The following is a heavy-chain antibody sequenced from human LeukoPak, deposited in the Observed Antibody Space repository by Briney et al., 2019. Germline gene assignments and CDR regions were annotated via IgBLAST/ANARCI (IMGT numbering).Heavy chain of an antibody. CDR1: GYTITGYY. CDR2: INPNSGGT. D-gene: IGHD2-8*01. CDR3: ARGRTVYAHFDY. J-gene: IGHJ4*02. Sequence: GASVKVSCKASGYTITGYYMHWVRQAPGQGLEWMGWINPNSGGTNYAQKFQGRVTMTRDTSISTAYMELSSLRSEDTAVYYCARGRTVYAHFDYWGQGTLVTVSS. V-gene: IGHV1-2*02.